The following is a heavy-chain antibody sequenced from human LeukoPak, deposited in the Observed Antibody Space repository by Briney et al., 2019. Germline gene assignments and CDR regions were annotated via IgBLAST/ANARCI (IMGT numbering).Heavy chain of an antibody. D-gene: IGHD1-26*01. CDR2: IYYSGST. J-gene: IGHJ4*02. CDR1: GGSISSGGYY. V-gene: IGHV4-31*03. Sequence: PSETLSLTCTVSGGSISSGGYYWSWIRQYPGKGLEWIGYIYYSGSTYYNPSLKSRVTMSVGTSKNQFSLKLNSVTAADTAVYYCAREGEAASGSYLFDFWGQGTLVIVSS. CDR3: AREGEAASGSYLFDF.